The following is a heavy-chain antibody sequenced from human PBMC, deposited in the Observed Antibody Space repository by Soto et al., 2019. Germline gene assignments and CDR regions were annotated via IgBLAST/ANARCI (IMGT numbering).Heavy chain of an antibody. CDR2: ISWNSGSI. CDR3: AKSHTTSGWYVSTDY. J-gene: IGHJ4*02. D-gene: IGHD6-19*01. V-gene: IGHV3-9*01. CDR1: GFTFGDYA. Sequence: GGSLRLSCAASGFTFGDYAMQWVRQAPGKGLEWVSAISWNSGSIDYADSVKGRFTISRDNAKNSLYLQMNSLRAEDTALYYCAKSHTTSGWYVSTDYWGQGTRVTVSS.